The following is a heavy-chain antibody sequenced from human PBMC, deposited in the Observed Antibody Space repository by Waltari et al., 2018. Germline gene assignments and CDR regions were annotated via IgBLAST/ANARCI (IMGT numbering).Heavy chain of an antibody. J-gene: IGHJ4*02. Sequence: QVQLVESGGGVVQPGRSLRLSCAASGFTFRSYAMPWVRQAPGKGLEGVEWVAVISYDGCNKYYADSVKGRFTISRDNSKNTLYLQMNSLRAEDTAVYYCARGPGELARSTGYYFDYWGQGTLVTVSS. CDR2: ISYDGCNK. D-gene: IGHD2-21*01. CDR3: ARGPGELARSTGYYFDY. CDR1: GFTFRSYA. V-gene: IGHV3-30-3*01.